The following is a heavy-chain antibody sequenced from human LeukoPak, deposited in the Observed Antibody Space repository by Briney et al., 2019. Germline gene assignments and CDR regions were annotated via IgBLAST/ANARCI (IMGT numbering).Heavy chain of an antibody. CDR2: ISSSSSYI. V-gene: IGHV3-21*01. CDR1: GFTFSSYS. D-gene: IGHD3-10*01. Sequence: PGGSLRLSWVASGFTFSSYSMNWVRQAPGKGLEWVSSISSSSSYIYYADSVKGRFTISRDNAKNSLYLQMNSLRAEDTAVYYCAREKRYYGSGSSDVDYWGQGTLVTVPS. CDR3: AREKRYYGSGSSDVDY. J-gene: IGHJ4*02.